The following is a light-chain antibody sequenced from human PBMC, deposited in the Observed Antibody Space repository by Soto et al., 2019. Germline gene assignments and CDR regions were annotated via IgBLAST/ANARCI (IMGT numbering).Light chain of an antibody. CDR1: QSVSSN. J-gene: IGKJ1*01. CDR2: GAS. CDR3: QQYNNWPTWT. Sequence: EVVMRQSPATLSVSPGERASLSCRASQSVSSNLAWYQQIPGQAPRLLIYGASTRATGIPARFSGSGSGTEFTLTISSLQSEDFAVYYCQQYNNWPTWTFGQGTEVHI. V-gene: IGKV3-15*01.